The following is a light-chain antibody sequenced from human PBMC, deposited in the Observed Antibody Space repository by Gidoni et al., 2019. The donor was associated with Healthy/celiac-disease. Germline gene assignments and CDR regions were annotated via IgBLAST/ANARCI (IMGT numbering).Light chain of an antibody. CDR1: QSISSG. CDR3: QQYNSYSRT. Sequence: DIQMTQSPSTLSASVGDRVTITCRASQSISSGLAWYQQTPGKAPKLLIYKASSLESGVPSRFSGSGSGTEFTLTISSLQPDDFATYYCQQYNSYSRTFGQGTKVEIK. CDR2: KAS. V-gene: IGKV1-5*03. J-gene: IGKJ1*01.